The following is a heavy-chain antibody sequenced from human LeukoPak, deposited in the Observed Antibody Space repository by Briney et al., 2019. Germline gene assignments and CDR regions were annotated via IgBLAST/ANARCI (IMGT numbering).Heavy chain of an antibody. J-gene: IGHJ4*02. D-gene: IGHD5-18*01. CDR3: ARDRGYSSLDY. V-gene: IGHV4-59*01. Sequence: SETLSLTCTVSGGSISSYYWSWIRQPPGKGLEWIGYIYYSGSTNYNPSLKSRVTISVDASKNQFSLKLSSVTAADTAVYYCARDRGYSSLDYWGQGTLVTVSS. CDR2: IYYSGST. CDR1: GGSISSYY.